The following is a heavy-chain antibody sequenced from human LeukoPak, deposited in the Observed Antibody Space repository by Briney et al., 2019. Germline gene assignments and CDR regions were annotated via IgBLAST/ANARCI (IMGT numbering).Heavy chain of an antibody. CDR2: IYTSGST. J-gene: IGHJ4*02. V-gene: IGHV4-4*07. CDR3: ASGSYYLPDY. D-gene: IGHD1-26*01. Sequence: PSETLSLTCTVSGGSISSYCWSWIRQPAGKGLEWIGRIYTSGSTNYNPSLKSRVTMSIDTSKNQFSLKLSSVTAADTAVYYCASGSYYLPDYWGQGTLVTVSS. CDR1: GGSISSYC.